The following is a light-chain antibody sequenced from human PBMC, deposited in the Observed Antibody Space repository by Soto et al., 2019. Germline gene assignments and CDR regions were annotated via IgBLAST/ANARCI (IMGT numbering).Light chain of an antibody. Sequence: ENQVTQSPSSLSASVGDRVTITCRASQGISNYLAWYQQRPGKVPELLISAASTLQSGVPSRFSGSGSGTDFTLTISSLQPEDVATYYCQKYSSAPYTFSQGTKLEIK. J-gene: IGKJ2*01. CDR3: QKYSSAPYT. V-gene: IGKV1-27*01. CDR1: QGISNY. CDR2: AAS.